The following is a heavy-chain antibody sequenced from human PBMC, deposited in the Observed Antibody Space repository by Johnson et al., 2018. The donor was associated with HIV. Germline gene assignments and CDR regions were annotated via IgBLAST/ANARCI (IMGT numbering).Heavy chain of an antibody. CDR3: ARSGYGSGSTHDAFDI. CDR2: IYSGGST. D-gene: IGHD3-10*01. J-gene: IGHJ3*02. V-gene: IGHV3-66*01. CDR1: GFTVSSNY. Sequence: EVQLVESGGGLVQPGGSLRLSCAASGFTVSSNYMSWVRQAPGKGLEWVSVIYSGGSTYYADSVKGRFTISRDNSKNTLYLQMNSLRAEDTAVYYCARSGYGSGSTHDAFDIWGQGTMVTVSS.